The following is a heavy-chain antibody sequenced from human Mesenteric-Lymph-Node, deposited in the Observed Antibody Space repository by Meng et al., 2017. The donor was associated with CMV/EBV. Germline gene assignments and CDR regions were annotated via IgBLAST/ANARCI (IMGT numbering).Heavy chain of an antibody. Sequence: FSSYAISWVRQAPGQGLEWMGIINPSGGSTTYAQKFQGRVTMTRDTSTSTVYMELSSLRSEDTAVYYCARGRTIMITFGGVVPRGFDYWGQGTLVTVSS. CDR1: FSSYA. J-gene: IGHJ4*02. CDR2: INPSGGST. D-gene: IGHD3-16*01. CDR3: ARGRTIMITFGGVVPRGFDY. V-gene: IGHV1-46*01.